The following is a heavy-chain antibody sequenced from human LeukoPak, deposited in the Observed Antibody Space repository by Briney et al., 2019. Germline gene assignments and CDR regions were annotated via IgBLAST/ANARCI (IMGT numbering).Heavy chain of an antibody. CDR1: GYSISSGYY. Sequence: SETLSLTCAVSGYSISSGYYWSWIRQPPGKGLEWIATIHQSGMTYYNPSLKSRVTISVDTYKNQFSLKLTSVTAAGTAVYYCARYTGTNWGYSFDYWGQGTLVTVSS. J-gene: IGHJ4*02. V-gene: IGHV4-38-2*01. D-gene: IGHD7-27*01. CDR2: IHQSGMT. CDR3: ARYTGTNWGYSFDY.